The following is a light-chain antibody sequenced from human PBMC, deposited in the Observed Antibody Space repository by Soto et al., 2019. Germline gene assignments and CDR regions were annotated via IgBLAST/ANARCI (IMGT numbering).Light chain of an antibody. CDR1: ENINSR. CDR3: QQYNSYWT. J-gene: IGKJ1*01. Sequence: DIQMIQSPSTLSASVGDRVTITCRASENINSRLAWYQQKPGKAPQLLIYKASTLRGGVPSRFSGSGSGTEFTLTISSLQPDDFTTYYCQQYNSYWTFGQGTRVEIK. V-gene: IGKV1-5*03. CDR2: KAS.